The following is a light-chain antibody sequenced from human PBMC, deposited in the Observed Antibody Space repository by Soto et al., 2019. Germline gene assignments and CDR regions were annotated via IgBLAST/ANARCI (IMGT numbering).Light chain of an antibody. CDR1: SSDVGGYNY. V-gene: IGLV2-11*01. Sequence: QSALTQPRSVSGSPGQSVTISCTGTSSDVGGYNYVFWYQQHPGKAPKLMIYDVSKRPSGVPDRFSGSKSGNTASLTISGLQAGDEADYYCCSYAGSYTFVFGGGTKLTVL. J-gene: IGLJ3*02. CDR2: DVS. CDR3: CSYAGSYTFV.